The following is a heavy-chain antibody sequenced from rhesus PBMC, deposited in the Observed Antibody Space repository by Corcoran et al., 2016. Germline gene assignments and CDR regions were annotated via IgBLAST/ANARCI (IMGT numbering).Heavy chain of an antibody. D-gene: IGHD3-34*01. J-gene: IGHJ4*01. Sequence: QLQLQESGPGLVKPSETLSLTCAVSGYSIRSGYGWSWIRQPPGKGLEWIGYISYSGSTSYNPSLKSRVTISRDTSKNQFSLKLSAVTAADTAVYDCARGGTGVIIIFDYWGQGVLVTVSS. CDR3: ARGGTGVIIIFDY. CDR1: GYSIRSGYG. V-gene: IGHV4-122*02. CDR2: ISYSGST.